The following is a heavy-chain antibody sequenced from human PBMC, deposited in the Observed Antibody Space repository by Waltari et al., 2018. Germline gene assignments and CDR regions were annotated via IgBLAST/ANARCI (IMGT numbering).Heavy chain of an antibody. CDR1: GFSFMGYA. Sequence: EVQLLESAGGLVQPGGALRLSCAASGFSFMGYAMGWVRQDPGEGLDVLASISGSGATPFYADSVKCRFTIVRDNSKDTVYLRMNSLRVDDSAVYYCAKGSRCYTNYFFDYWGQGALVTVSS. J-gene: IGHJ4*02. D-gene: IGHD3-16*02. CDR2: ISGSGATP. CDR3: AKGSRCYTNYFFDY. V-gene: IGHV3-23*01.